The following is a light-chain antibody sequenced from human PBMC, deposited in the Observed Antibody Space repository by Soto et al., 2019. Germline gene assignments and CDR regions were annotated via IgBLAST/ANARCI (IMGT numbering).Light chain of an antibody. CDR3: QQYNSWPLT. J-gene: IGKJ4*01. V-gene: IGKV1-5*01. CDR1: QSISSW. Sequence: DIQMTQSPSTLSASVGDRVTITCRASQSISSWLAWYQQKPGKAPKLLIYDASSLESGVPSRFSGSGSGIQFTLTISSLQSEDFAVYYCQQYNSWPLTFGGGTKVDIK. CDR2: DAS.